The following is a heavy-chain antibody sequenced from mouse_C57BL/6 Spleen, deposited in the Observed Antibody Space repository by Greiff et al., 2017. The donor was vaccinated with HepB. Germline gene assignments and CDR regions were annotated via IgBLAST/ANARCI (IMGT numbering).Heavy chain of an antibody. CDR2: IRNKANGYTT. CDR3: ARYKGGSSLDY. Sequence: EVQLVESGGGLVQPGGSLSLSCAASGFTFTDYYMSWVRQPPGKALEWLGFIRNKANGYTTEYSASVKGRFTISRDNSQSILYLQMNALRAEDSATYYCARYKGGSSLDYWGQGTTLTVSS. J-gene: IGHJ2*01. V-gene: IGHV7-3*01. CDR1: GFTFTDYY. D-gene: IGHD1-1*01.